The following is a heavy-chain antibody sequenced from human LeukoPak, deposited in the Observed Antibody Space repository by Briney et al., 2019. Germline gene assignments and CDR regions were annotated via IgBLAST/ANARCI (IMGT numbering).Heavy chain of an antibody. CDR2: INSGGRT. J-gene: IGHJ3*02. Sequence: GGSLRLSCAASGFTVSSNYLIWVRQAPGKGLEWVSVINSGGRTYFADSVKGRFTISRENSKNTLNLRMNSLRAEDTAVYYCATLYSSSLVDAFDIWGQGTMVTVSS. V-gene: IGHV3-53*01. CDR1: GFTVSSNY. D-gene: IGHD6-13*01. CDR3: ATLYSSSLVDAFDI.